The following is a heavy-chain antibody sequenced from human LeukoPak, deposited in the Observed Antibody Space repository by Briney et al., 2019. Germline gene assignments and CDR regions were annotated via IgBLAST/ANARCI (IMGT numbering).Heavy chain of an antibody. Sequence: GGSLRLSCAASAFTFSSYAMSWVRQAPGKGLEWVSAISGSGGSTYYADSVKGRFTISRDNSKDTLYLQMNSLRAEDTAVYYCARPTAQWLVQNAFDIWGQGTMVTVSS. D-gene: IGHD6-19*01. J-gene: IGHJ3*02. V-gene: IGHV3-23*01. CDR3: ARPTAQWLVQNAFDI. CDR2: ISGSGGST. CDR1: AFTFSSYA.